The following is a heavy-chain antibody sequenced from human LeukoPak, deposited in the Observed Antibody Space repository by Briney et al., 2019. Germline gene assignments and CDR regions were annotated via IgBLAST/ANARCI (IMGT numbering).Heavy chain of an antibody. D-gene: IGHD1-20*01. CDR1: GFTFSSYW. Sequence: GGSLRLSCEVSGFTFSSYWMHWVRQAPGKGLVWVSRIKGDGITITYADSVKGRFTISRDNAKNTLYLQMNSLRAEDTAVYYCLRDLNWSLDQWGQGTLVTVSS. J-gene: IGHJ4*02. CDR2: IKGDGITI. V-gene: IGHV3-74*01. CDR3: LRDLNWSLDQ.